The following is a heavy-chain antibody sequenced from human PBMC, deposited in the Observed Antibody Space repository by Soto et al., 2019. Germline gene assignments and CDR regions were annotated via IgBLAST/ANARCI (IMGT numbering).Heavy chain of an antibody. V-gene: IGHV4-61*01. J-gene: IGHJ3*02. D-gene: IGHD3-22*01. Sequence: QVQLQESGPGLVKPAETLSLTCTVSGGSVSSGSYYWSWIRQPPGNGLEWIGYIYYSGSTNYNPSLKSRVAVSVDKSTNPFSLKLSSVTAADTAVYSCARGSGSNDAFDIWGQGTMVTVSS. CDR3: ARGSGSNDAFDI. CDR1: GGSVSSGSYY. CDR2: IYYSGST.